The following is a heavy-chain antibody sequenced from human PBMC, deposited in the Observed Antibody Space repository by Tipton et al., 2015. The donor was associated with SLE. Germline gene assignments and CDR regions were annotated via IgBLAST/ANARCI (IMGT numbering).Heavy chain of an antibody. CDR2: ISGSGGST. D-gene: IGHD1-26*01. J-gene: IGHJ4*02. CDR1: GVTFSSYD. V-gene: IGHV3-23*01. CDR3: AVTHSGGLPF. Sequence: SLRLSCAASGVTFSSYDMSWVRQAPGKGLEWVSAISGSGGSTYYADSVKGRFTIARDNSKNTLYLQMNNLRAEDTAVYYCAVTHSGGLPFWGQGTLVTVSS.